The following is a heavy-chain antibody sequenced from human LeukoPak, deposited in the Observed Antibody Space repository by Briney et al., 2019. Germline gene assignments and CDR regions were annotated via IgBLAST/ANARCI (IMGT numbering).Heavy chain of an antibody. CDR3: GRVIGSGLNFDY. CDR1: GCTISSGDYY. Sequence: TLSLTCTVSGCTISSGDYYWGRIRQPPGQGLVWIGYIYYSRSTYYNPSLNRRATISVATTKNQCSLKLSSVTAADTAVYYRGRVIGSGLNFDYWGQGTLVTVSS. CDR2: IYYSRST. J-gene: IGHJ4*02. V-gene: IGHV4-30-4*08. D-gene: IGHD2-15*01.